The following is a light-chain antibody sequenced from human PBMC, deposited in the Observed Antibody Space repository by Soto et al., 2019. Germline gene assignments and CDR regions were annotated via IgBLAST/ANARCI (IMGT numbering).Light chain of an antibody. CDR3: AAWDDSLNGVV. CDR2: SNN. V-gene: IGLV1-44*01. CDR1: SSNIGSNT. J-gene: IGLJ2*01. Sequence: QSVLTQPTSASGTPGQRVTISCSGSSSNIGSNTVNWYQQLPGTAPKLLIYSNNQRPSGVPDRFSGSKSGTSASLAISGLQSEDDADYYCAAWDDSLNGVVFGGGTKLTVL.